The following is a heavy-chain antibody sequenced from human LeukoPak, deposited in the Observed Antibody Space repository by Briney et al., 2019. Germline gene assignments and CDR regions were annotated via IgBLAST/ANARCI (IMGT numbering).Heavy chain of an antibody. CDR3: ARAVSGDSSSWYVWWFDP. J-gene: IGHJ5*02. CDR1: GGSISSGGYS. Sequence: SETLSLTCTVSGGSISSGGYSWSWIRQPPGKGLEWIGYIYHSGSTYYNPSLKSRVTISVDRSKNQFSLKLSSVTAADTAVYYCARAVSGDSSSWYVWWFDPWGQGTLVTVSS. D-gene: IGHD6-13*01. V-gene: IGHV4-30-2*01. CDR2: IYHSGST.